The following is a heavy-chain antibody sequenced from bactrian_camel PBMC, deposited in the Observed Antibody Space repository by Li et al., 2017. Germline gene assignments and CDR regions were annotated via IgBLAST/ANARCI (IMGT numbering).Heavy chain of an antibody. CDR3: AASQPMGYGVAEQSPRLFSGCWFHV. D-gene: IGHD5*01. CDR1: GNTRGRYC. J-gene: IGHJ4*01. V-gene: IGHV3S40*01. CDR2: IYVDSDST. Sequence: DVQLVESGGGLVQPGESLRLSCAASGNTRGRYCMGWFRQKPGQEREGVASIYVDSDSTYTAASVKGRFTISQDNAKSTVYLQMNSLNPEDTAMYYCAASQPMGYGVAEQSPRLFSGCWFHVWGQGTQVTVS.